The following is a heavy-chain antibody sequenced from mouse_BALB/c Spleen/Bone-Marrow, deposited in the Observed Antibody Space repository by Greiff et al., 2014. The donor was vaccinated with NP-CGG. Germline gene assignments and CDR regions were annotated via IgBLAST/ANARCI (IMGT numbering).Heavy chain of an antibody. V-gene: IGHV1-9*01. Sequence: VQLVESGAELMKPGASVKISCKTSGYTFSSYWIEWVKQRPGHGLEWIGEILPGSGSTNSNEKFKGKATFTADTSSNTAYMQLSSLTSEDSAVDCCARELGLRLAYWGQGTLVTVSA. CDR2: ILPGSGST. D-gene: IGHD3-1*01. J-gene: IGHJ3*01. CDR3: ARELGLRLAY. CDR1: GYTFSSYW.